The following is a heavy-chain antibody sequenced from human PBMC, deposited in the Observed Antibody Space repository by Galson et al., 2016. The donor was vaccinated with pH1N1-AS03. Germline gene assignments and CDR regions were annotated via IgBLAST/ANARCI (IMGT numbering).Heavy chain of an antibody. Sequence: SLRLSCAASGFTFSYYSMNWVRQAPGKGLGWVSYIRSRGDSIYYADSVKGRFSISRDNAKESLYLQMNSLRDEDTGVYYWARIVTTSDFDSWGQGTLVTGSS. CDR1: GFTFSYYS. D-gene: IGHD1-1*01. V-gene: IGHV3-48*02. J-gene: IGHJ4*02. CDR3: ARIVTTSDFDS. CDR2: IRSRGDSI.